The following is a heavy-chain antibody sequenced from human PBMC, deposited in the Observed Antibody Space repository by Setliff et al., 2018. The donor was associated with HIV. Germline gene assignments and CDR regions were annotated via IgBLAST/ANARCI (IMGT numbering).Heavy chain of an antibody. CDR2: VYASGET. D-gene: IGHD2-2*01. CDR1: GDSISSYS. V-gene: IGHV4-4*09. J-gene: IGHJ5*01. Sequence: SETLSLTCTVSGDSISSYSWNWIRQPPGRGLEWIGYVYASGETNYNPCLKSRVTMSTDTSRNQFFLNLNYATAADTAVYFCARRVLQDSTITSSNWFDSWGQGTLVTVSS. CDR3: ARRVLQDSTITSSNWFDS.